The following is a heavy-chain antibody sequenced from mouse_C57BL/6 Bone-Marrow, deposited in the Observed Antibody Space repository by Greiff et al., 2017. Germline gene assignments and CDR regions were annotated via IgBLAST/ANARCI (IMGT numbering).Heavy chain of an antibody. CDR1: GYSITSDY. D-gene: IGHD2-2*01. Sequence: VQLKESGPGLAKPSQTLSLTCSVTGYSITSDYWNWIRKFPGNKLEYMGYISYSGSTYYNPSLKSRISITRDTSKNQYYLQLNSVTTEDTATYYCARTLSTMVTTRYAMDYWGQGTSVTVSS. J-gene: IGHJ4*01. CDR3: ARTLSTMVTTRYAMDY. CDR2: ISYSGST. V-gene: IGHV3-8*01.